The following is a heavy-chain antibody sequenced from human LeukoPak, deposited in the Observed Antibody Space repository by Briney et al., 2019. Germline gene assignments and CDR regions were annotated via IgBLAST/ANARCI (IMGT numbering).Heavy chain of an antibody. CDR3: ARHGGYGGNSPLDY. CDR2: IYTSGST. J-gene: IGHJ4*02. CDR1: GGSISSGGYY. Sequence: SQTLSLTCTVSGGSISSGGYYWSWIRQPPGKGLEWIGYIYTSGSTNYNPSLKSRVTISVDTSKNQFSLKLSSATASDTAVYYCARHGGYGGNSPLDYWGQGTLVTVSS. V-gene: IGHV4-61*09. D-gene: IGHD4-23*01.